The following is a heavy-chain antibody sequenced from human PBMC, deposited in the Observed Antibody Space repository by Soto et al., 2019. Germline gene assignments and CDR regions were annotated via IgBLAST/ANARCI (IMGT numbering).Heavy chain of an antibody. V-gene: IGHV3-23*01. CDR1: GFTFSSYA. J-gene: IGHJ4*02. CDR2: ISGSGGST. CDR3: AKDLSSAKVESPLDY. D-gene: IGHD2-15*01. Sequence: PGGSLRLSCAASGFTFSSYAMSWVRQAPGKGLEWVSAISGSGGSTYYADSVKGRFTISRDNSKNTLYLQMNSLRAEDTAVYYCAKDLSSAKVESPLDYWGQGTLVTVSS.